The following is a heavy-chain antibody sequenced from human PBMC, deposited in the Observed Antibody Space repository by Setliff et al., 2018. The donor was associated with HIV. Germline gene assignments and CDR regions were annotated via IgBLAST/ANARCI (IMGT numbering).Heavy chain of an antibody. CDR3: ARVTWIQLWLGWFDP. CDR2: IHYSGSS. V-gene: IGHV4-31*03. D-gene: IGHD5-18*01. J-gene: IGHJ5*02. CDR1: GDSISSGGYY. Sequence: SETLSLTCTVSGDSISSGGYYWSWIRQHPGKGLEWIGYIHYSGSSYYNPSLRSRVTISVDTSKNQFSPKLGSVTAADTAVYFCARVTWIQLWLGWFDPWGQGTLVTVSS.